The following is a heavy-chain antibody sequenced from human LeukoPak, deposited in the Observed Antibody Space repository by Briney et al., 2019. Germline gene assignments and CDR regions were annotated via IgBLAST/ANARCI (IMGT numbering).Heavy chain of an antibody. CDR3: ARDSKGGQGSSWYYFDY. CDR1: GFTFSSYS. CDR2: ISSSSSYI. D-gene: IGHD6-13*01. V-gene: IGHV3-21*01. J-gene: IGHJ4*02. Sequence: GGSLRLSCAASGFTFSSYSMNWVRQAPGEGLEWVSSISSSSSYIYYADSMKGRFTISRDNAKNSLYLQMNSLRAEDTAVYYCARDSKGGQGSSWYYFDYWGQGTLVTVSS.